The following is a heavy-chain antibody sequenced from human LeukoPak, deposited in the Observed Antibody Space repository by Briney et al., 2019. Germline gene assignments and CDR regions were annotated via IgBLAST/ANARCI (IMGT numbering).Heavy chain of an antibody. CDR1: GFTFSSYW. D-gene: IGHD3-10*01. CDR3: ARDSQVLLWFREHRLGYFDY. V-gene: IGHV3-7*01. CDR2: IKQDGSEK. Sequence: GGSLRLSCAASGFTFSSYWMSWVRQAPGKGLEWVANIKQDGSEKYYVDSVKGRFTISRANAKNSLYLQMNSLRAEDTAVYYCARDSQVLLWFREHRLGYFDYWGQGTLVTVSS. J-gene: IGHJ4*02.